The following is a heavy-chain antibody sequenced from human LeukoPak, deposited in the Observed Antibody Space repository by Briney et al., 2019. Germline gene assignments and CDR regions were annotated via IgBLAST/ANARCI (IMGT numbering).Heavy chain of an antibody. CDR1: GGSISSSSYY. D-gene: IGHD1-26*01. V-gene: IGHV4-61*02. J-gene: IGHJ4*02. CDR3: ARVGYSGSYYRFDY. CDR2: IYTSGST. Sequence: SETLSLTCTVSGGSISSSSYYWSWIRQPAGKGLEWIGRIYTSGSTNYNPSLQSRVTISVDTSKNQFSLKLSSVTAADTAVYYCARVGYSGSYYRFDYWGQGTLVTVSS.